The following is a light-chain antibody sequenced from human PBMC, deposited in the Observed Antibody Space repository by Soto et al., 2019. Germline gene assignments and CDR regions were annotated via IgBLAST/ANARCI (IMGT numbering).Light chain of an antibody. CDR1: SSNVGAGYD. CDR3: QSYDTGLRVVV. J-gene: IGLJ2*01. Sequence: QSVLTQPPSVSGAPGQRVTISCTGSSSNVGAGYDVYWYQQLPGTAPKLLIYGNFNRPSGVPDRFSGSKSGTSASLAITGLQAEDEAAYYCQSYDTGLRVVVFAGGTKLTVL. CDR2: GNF. V-gene: IGLV1-40*01.